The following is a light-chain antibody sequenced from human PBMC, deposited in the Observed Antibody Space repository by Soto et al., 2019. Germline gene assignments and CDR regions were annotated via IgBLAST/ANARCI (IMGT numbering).Light chain of an antibody. J-gene: IGKJ2*01. V-gene: IGKV3-15*01. CDR3: QQYNKWPYT. Sequence: EIVMTQSPVALSVSPGESAALSCRASQSVGRNFAWYQQRPGQAPRVLIYGTSTRATGVPARFSGSGSGTDFTLTISSLQSEDFALYYCQQYNKWPYTFGQGTRPEIK. CDR1: QSVGRN. CDR2: GTS.